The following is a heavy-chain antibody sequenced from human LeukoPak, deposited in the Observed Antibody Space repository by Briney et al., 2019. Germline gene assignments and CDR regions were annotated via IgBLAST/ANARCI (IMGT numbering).Heavy chain of an antibody. V-gene: IGHV4-39*02. CDR1: GITLSNYG. Sequence: GSLRLSCAVSGITLSNYGMSWVRQAPGKGLEWIGDFYYNGAAYYNGVTSYSPSLRSRVTISVDTSKNHFSLDLTSVTAADTAVYYCVRRNYLSSRIDPWGQGTLVTVSS. J-gene: IGHJ5*02. D-gene: IGHD3-16*01. CDR3: VRRNYLSSRIDP. CDR2: FYYNGAA.